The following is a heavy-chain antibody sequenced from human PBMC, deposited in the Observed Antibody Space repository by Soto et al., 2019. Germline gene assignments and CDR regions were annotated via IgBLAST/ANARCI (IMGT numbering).Heavy chain of an antibody. V-gene: IGHV1-46*01. CDR2: IRPSGINT. CDR3: AREPKESFYFDY. D-gene: IGHD3-10*01. Sequence: ASVKVSCKASGSTFTNCNIHWFRRAPGHVLEWLGIIRPSGINTGYAQGFQGRVTVTRDTSTSKGNMELASLTSEETAVYYCAREPKESFYFDYWGQGTLVTVST. CDR1: GSTFTNCN. J-gene: IGHJ4*02.